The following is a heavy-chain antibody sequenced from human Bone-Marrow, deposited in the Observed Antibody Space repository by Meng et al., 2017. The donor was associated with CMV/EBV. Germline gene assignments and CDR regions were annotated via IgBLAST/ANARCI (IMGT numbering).Heavy chain of an antibody. CDR2: VYYTGSS. CDR3: ARDPVGAASGAFDI. Sequence: SETLSLTCTVSGGSISSYYWSWIRQPPGKGLEWIGSVYYTGSSHYNPSLKSRVTILVDTSKNQFSLKLSSLTAADTAMYYCARDPVGAASGAFDIWGQGTMVTVSS. D-gene: IGHD2-15*01. J-gene: IGHJ3*02. V-gene: IGHV4-59*12. CDR1: GGSISSYY.